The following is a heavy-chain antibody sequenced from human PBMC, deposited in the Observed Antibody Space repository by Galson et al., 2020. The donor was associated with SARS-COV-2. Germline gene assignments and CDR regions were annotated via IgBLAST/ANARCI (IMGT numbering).Heavy chain of an antibody. D-gene: IGHD1-20*01. V-gene: IGHV4-61*02. J-gene: IGHJ1*01. CDR3: ARASLITGTTTESRLYFQH. Sequence: SETLSLTCTVSGGSISSGSYYWSWIRQPAGKGLEWIGRIYTSGSTNYNPSLKSRVTISVDTSKNQFSLKLSSVTAADTAVYYCARASLITGTTTESRLYFQHWGQGTLVTVSS. CDR1: GGSISSGSYY. CDR2: IYTSGST.